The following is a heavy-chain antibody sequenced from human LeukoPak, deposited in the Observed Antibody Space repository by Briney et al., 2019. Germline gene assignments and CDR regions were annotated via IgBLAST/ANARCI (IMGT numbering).Heavy chain of an antibody. V-gene: IGHV1-2*02. D-gene: IGHD4-23*01. CDR3: ARDSSTVVTGFDY. J-gene: IGHJ4*02. CDR1: GYTFTGYY. Sequence: ASVKVSCKASGYTFTGYYMHWVRQAPGQGLEWMGWINPNSGGTNYAQKFQGRVTMTRDTSISTAYMELSRLRSDDTAVYYCARDSSTVVTGFDYWGQGTLVTVSS. CDR2: INPNSGGT.